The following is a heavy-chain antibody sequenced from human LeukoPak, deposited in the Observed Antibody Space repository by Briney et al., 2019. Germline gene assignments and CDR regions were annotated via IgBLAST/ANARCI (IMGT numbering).Heavy chain of an antibody. J-gene: IGHJ4*02. CDR3: ARDRAAAGDY. D-gene: IGHD6-13*01. V-gene: IGHV3-23*01. Sequence: GGSLRLSCAASGFTFSRCAMTWVRQAPGKGLEWVSAISASGGSTYYADSVKGRFTISRDNSKNTLYLQMNSLRAEDTAVYYCARDRAAAGDYWGQGTLVTVSS. CDR2: ISASGGST. CDR1: GFTFSRCA.